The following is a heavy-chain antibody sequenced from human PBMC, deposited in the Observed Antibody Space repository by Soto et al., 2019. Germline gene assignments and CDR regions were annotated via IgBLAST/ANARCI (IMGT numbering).Heavy chain of an antibody. CDR3: ARNVFWSGYSRPLHYYYGMDV. CDR1: GGTFSSYA. J-gene: IGHJ6*02. D-gene: IGHD3-3*01. Sequence: SVKVSCKASGGTFSSYAISWVRQAPGQGLEWMGGIIPIFGTANYAQKFQGRVTITADESTSTAYMELSSLRSEDTAVYYCARNVFWSGYSRPLHYYYGMDVWGQGTTVTVSS. V-gene: IGHV1-69*13. CDR2: IIPIFGTA.